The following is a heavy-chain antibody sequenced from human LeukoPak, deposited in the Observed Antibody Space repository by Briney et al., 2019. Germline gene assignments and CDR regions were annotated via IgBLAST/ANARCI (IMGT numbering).Heavy chain of an antibody. CDR3: ARGIQLWYTDY. V-gene: IGHV3-21*01. CDR2: VSSRSTYI. D-gene: IGHD5-18*01. J-gene: IGHJ4*02. Sequence: GGSLRLSSAASGFTFSSYTMNWVRQAPGKGLEGVSSVSSRSTYIYYADSVKGRFTISRGNVKNSMYLQMNSLRAEDTAVYYCARGIQLWYTDYWGQGTLVTVSS. CDR1: GFTFSSYT.